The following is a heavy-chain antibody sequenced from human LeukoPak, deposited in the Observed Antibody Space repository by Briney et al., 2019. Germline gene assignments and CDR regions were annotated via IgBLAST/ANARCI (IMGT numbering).Heavy chain of an antibody. Sequence: GGSLRLSCAASGFTVSSNYMSWVRQAPGKGLERVSVIYSGGSTYYADSVRGRFTISRDNSKNTPYLQMNSLRAEDTAVYCCARDSSSWYSLGYYYGMDVWGQGTTVTVSS. V-gene: IGHV3-66*01. CDR2: IYSGGST. CDR1: GFTVSSNY. CDR3: ARDSSSWYSLGYYYGMDV. J-gene: IGHJ6*02. D-gene: IGHD6-13*01.